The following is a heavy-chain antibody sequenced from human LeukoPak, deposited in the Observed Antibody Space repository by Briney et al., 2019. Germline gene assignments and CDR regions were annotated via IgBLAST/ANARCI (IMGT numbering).Heavy chain of an antibody. CDR1: VFTFSSYS. Sequence: GGSLRLSGAASVFTFSSYSMKWVRQAPGKVLEWVSSISSSSSYIYYADSVKGRFTISRDNAKNSLYLQMNSLRAEDTAVYYCARDGDTPMVFEYYYYMDVWGKGTTVTVSS. CDR2: ISSSSSYI. J-gene: IGHJ6*03. CDR3: ARDGDTPMVFEYYYYMDV. V-gene: IGHV3-21*01. D-gene: IGHD5-18*01.